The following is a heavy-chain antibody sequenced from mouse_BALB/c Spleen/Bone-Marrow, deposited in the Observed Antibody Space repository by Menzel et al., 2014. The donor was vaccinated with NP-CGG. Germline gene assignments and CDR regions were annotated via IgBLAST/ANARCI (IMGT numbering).Heavy chain of an antibody. D-gene: IGHD6-1*01. CDR3: ARRQFGPAWFAY. CDR1: GFTFTEYT. V-gene: IGHV1-22*01. J-gene: IGHJ3*01. CDR2: INPNNGAT. Sequence: EVQLQQSGPELVKPGASVKISCKTSGFTFTEYTMHWVKQSHGESLEWIGGINPNNGATSYNQKFKGKATLTVDKSSSTAYMELRSLTSKDSAVYFCARRQFGPAWFAYWGQGTLVTVSA.